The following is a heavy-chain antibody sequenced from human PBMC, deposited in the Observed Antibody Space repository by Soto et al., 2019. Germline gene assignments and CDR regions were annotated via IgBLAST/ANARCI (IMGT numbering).Heavy chain of an antibody. D-gene: IGHD3-9*01. J-gene: IGHJ4*02. Sequence: QITLKESGPTLVRPTQTLTLTCTFSGFSLNSRGEGVGWFRQPPRRAPEWLSLFFWDGGASYSPFLESRLLITKASDNQVVLTMNNVDPADTATYYCAHRRGFYHDETGFSHFDKWGQGILVSVSS. V-gene: IGHV2-5*02. CDR3: AHRRGFYHDETGFSHFDK. CDR2: FFWDGGA. CDR1: GFSLNSRGEG.